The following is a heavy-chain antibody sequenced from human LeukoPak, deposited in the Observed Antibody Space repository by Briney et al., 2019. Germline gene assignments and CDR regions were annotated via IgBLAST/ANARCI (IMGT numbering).Heavy chain of an antibody. CDR2: IYPGDSDT. CDR3: ARALAGNLNDAFDL. V-gene: IGHV5-51*01. J-gene: IGHJ3*01. Sequence: PGESLKISCQGSVNSFTSRWIGWVRQMPGKGLEWMGIIYPGDSDTRYSSSIQGQVTMSVDTSISVAYLQWSSLKASDTGIYYCARALAGNLNDAFDLWGQGTMVTVAS. D-gene: IGHD6-19*01. CDR1: VNSFTSRW.